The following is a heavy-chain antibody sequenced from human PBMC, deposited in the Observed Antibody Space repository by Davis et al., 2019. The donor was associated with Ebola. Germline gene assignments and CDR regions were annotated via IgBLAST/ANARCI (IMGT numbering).Heavy chain of an antibody. CDR1: GFTFSDYR. CDR3: ARGVKGSSSSWYYYYGMDV. Sequence: GESLKIPCEASGFTFSDYRMHWVRQAPGKGLVWVSRINSDGSSTSYADSVKGRFTISRDNAKNSLDLQMNSLRAEDTAVYYCARGVKGSSSSWYYYYGMDVWGQGTTVTVSS. J-gene: IGHJ6*02. D-gene: IGHD6-6*01. CDR2: INSDGSST. V-gene: IGHV3-74*01.